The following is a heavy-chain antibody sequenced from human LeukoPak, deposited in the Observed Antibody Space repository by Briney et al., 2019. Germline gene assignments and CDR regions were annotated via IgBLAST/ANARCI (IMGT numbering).Heavy chain of an antibody. V-gene: IGHV4-34*01. CDR2: INHSGST. CDR3: ARGLAAAGKYFQH. Sequence: SETLSLTCAVYGGSFSGYYWSWIRQPPGKGLEWIREINHSGSTNYNPSLKSRVTISVDTSKNQFSLKLSSVTAADTAVYYCARGLAAAGKYFQHWGQGTLVTVSS. D-gene: IGHD6-13*01. J-gene: IGHJ1*01. CDR1: GGSFSGYY.